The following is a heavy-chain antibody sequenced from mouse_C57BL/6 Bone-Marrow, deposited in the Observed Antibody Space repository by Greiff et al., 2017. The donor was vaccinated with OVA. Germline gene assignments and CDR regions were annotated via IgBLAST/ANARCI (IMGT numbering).Heavy chain of an antibody. CDR3: ARSPDLYYDYDEGYYAMDY. V-gene: IGHV1-7*01. J-gene: IGHJ4*01. CDR1: GYTFTSYW. CDR2: INPSSGYT. Sequence: QVQLQQSGAELAKPGASVKLSCKASGYTFTSYWMHWVKQRPGQGLEWIGYINPSSGYTKYNQKFKDKATLTADKSSSTAYMQLSSLTYEDSAVYYCARSPDLYYDYDEGYYAMDYWGQGTSVTVSS. D-gene: IGHD2-4*01.